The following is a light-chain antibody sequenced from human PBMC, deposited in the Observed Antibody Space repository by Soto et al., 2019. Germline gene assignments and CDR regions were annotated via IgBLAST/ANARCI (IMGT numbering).Light chain of an antibody. Sequence: DIQMTQSPSTLSASVGYRVTITCRASQSISSWLAWYQQKPGKAPKLLIYTASTLQSGVPSRFSGSGSGTDFTLTISSLQPEDVATYYCQKYNSAPLTFGGGTKVDIK. CDR1: QSISSW. CDR3: QKYNSAPLT. CDR2: TAS. V-gene: IGKV1-27*01. J-gene: IGKJ4*01.